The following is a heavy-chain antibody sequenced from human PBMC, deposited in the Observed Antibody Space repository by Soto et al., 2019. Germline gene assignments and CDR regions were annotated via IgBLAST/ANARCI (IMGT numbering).Heavy chain of an antibody. CDR1: GFTFSSYS. J-gene: IGHJ3*02. Sequence: PGGSLRLSCAASGFTFSSYSMNWVRQAPGKGLEWVSSISSSSYIYYADSVKGRFTISRDNAKNSLYLQMNSLRAEDTAVYYCARDHGYRPGAFDIWGQGTMVTVSS. CDR2: ISSSSYI. CDR3: ARDHGYRPGAFDI. V-gene: IGHV3-21*01. D-gene: IGHD6-13*01.